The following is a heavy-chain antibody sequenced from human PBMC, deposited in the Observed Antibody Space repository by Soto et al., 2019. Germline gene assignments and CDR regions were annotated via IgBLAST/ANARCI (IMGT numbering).Heavy chain of an antibody. Sequence: GGSLRLSCAASGFTFSSYAMSWVRQAPGKGLEWVSAISGSGGSTYYADSVKGRFTISRDNSKNTLYLQMNSLRAEDTAVYYCAKALIYDSSGYFAFDIWGQGTMVTVSS. J-gene: IGHJ3*02. CDR3: AKALIYDSSGYFAFDI. CDR2: ISGSGGST. D-gene: IGHD3-22*01. V-gene: IGHV3-23*01. CDR1: GFTFSSYA.